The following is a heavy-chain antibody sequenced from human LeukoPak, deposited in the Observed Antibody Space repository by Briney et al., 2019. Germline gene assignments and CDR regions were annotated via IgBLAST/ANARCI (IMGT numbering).Heavy chain of an antibody. V-gene: IGHV1-3*01. J-gene: IGHJ4*02. D-gene: IGHD6-6*01. Sequence: ASVKVSRKASGYTFTSYAMHWVRQAPGQRLEWIGWINAGNGNTKYSQKFQGRVTITRDTSASTAYMELSSLRSEDTAVYYCARDPSQTIAALDYWGQGTLVTVSS. CDR1: GYTFTSYA. CDR2: INAGNGNT. CDR3: ARDPSQTIAALDY.